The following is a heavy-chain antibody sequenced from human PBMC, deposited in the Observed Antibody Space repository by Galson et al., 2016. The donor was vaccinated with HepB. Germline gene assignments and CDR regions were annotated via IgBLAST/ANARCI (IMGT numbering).Heavy chain of an antibody. Sequence: SLRLSCAASGLTVSTNYMSWVRQAPGKGLEWVSLIKRGGSTSYADSVKGRFTISRDDSKNMVCLQMNRLRADDTAVYYCARDNSAFLGYCISTNCYGGGWFDPWGRGTLVTVSS. CDR3: ARDNSAFLGYCISTNCYGGGWFDP. CDR1: GLTVSTNY. CDR2: IKRGGST. D-gene: IGHD2-2*01. J-gene: IGHJ5*02. V-gene: IGHV3-53*01.